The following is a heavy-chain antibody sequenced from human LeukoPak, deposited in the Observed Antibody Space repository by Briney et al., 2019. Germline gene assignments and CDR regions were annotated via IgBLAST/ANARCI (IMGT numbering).Heavy chain of an antibody. J-gene: IGHJ3*02. CDR1: GGSISSSNW. V-gene: IGHV4-4*02. CDR3: AREAVYCSGGSCLIDAFDI. CDR2: IYHSGST. Sequence: SETLSLTCAVSGGSISSSNWWSWVRQPPGKGLEWIGEIYHSGSTNYNPSLKSRVTISVDKSKNQFSLKLSSVTAADTAVYYCAREAVYCSGGSCLIDAFDIWGQGTWSPSLQ. D-gene: IGHD2-15*01.